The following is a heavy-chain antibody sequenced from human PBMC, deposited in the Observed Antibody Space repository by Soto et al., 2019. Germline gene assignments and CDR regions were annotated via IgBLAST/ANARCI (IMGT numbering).Heavy chain of an antibody. CDR2: IYPDDSDT. V-gene: IGHV5-51*01. J-gene: IGHJ4*02. CDR3: ASSVLVTSTMNYFDL. CDR1: GYSFSNFW. D-gene: IGHD2-8*02. Sequence: RGESLKISCQASGYSFSNFWIAWVRQMPGEGLEWLGIIYPDDSDTRYSPSFLGQVTISADKSIKTTYLQWSSLKASDTAIYFCASSVLVTSTMNYFDLRGQGTLVTVSS.